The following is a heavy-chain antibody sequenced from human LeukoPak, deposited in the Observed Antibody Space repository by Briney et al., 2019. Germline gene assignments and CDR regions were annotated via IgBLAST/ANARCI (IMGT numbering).Heavy chain of an antibody. V-gene: IGHV4-4*07. J-gene: IGHJ5*02. CDR2: IYTSGST. Sequence: SETLSLTCTVSGGSISSYYWSWIRQPAGKGLEWIGRIYTSGSTNYNPSLKSRVTMSVDTSKNQFSLKLSSVTAADPAVYYCARDLVEVNGWVFDPWGQGALVTVSS. CDR3: ARDLVEVNGWVFDP. CDR1: GGSISSYY. D-gene: IGHD2-21*01.